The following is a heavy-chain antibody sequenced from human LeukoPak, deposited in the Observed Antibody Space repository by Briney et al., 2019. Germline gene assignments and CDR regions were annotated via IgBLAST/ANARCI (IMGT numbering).Heavy chain of an antibody. CDR1: GGTFSSYA. Sequence: SVKVSCRASGGTFSSYAISWVRQAPGQGLEWMGRIIPIFGTANYAQKFQGRVTITTDESTSTAYMELSSLRSEDTAWYYCARDSSGWYRYYFDYWGQGTLVTVSS. CDR3: ARDSSGWYRYYFDY. D-gene: IGHD6-19*01. V-gene: IGHV1-69*05. J-gene: IGHJ4*02. CDR2: IIPIFGTA.